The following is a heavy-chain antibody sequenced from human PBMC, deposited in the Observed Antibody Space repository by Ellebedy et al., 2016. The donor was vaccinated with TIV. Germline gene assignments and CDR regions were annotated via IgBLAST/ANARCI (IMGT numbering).Heavy chain of an antibody. J-gene: IGHJ2*01. Sequence: MPSETLSLTCTVSGGSISGSSHYWGWIRQPPGKGLEWIGNIFDTGNTYYNPSLKSRATISVDTSKNQFSQKLSSVTAADTAVYYCARSLLIFSFDKCYFDLWGRGTLVTVSS. CDR2: IFDTGNT. CDR3: ARSLLIFSFDKCYFDL. D-gene: IGHD3/OR15-3a*01. V-gene: IGHV4-39*01. CDR1: GGSISGSSHY.